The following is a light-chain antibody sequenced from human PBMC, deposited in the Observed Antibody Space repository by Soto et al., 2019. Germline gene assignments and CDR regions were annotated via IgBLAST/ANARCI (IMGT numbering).Light chain of an antibody. Sequence: QSALTQPPSASGSPGQSVTISCTGTSSDVGGYNYVSWYQQHPGKAPEVVIYEVSKRPSGVPDRFSGSKSGNTASLTVSGLQAEDEADYYCTSYVGGNNHYVFGTGTKLTVL. CDR2: EVS. V-gene: IGLV2-8*01. CDR3: TSYVGGNNHYV. J-gene: IGLJ1*01. CDR1: SSDVGGYNY.